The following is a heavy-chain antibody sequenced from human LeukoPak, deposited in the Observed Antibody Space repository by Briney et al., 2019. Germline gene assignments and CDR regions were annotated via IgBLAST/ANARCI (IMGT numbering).Heavy chain of an antibody. CDR2: IYHSGST. CDR1: GYSISSGYY. V-gene: IGHV4-38-2*01. D-gene: IGHD3-22*01. J-gene: IGHJ3*02. Sequence: SETLSLICAVSGYSISSGYYWGWIRQPPGKGLEWIGSIYHSGSTYYNPSLKSRVTISVDTSKNQFSLKLSSVTAADTAVYYCATAASYYYDSSGYPAGAFDIWGQGTMVTVSS. CDR3: ATAASYYYDSSGYPAGAFDI.